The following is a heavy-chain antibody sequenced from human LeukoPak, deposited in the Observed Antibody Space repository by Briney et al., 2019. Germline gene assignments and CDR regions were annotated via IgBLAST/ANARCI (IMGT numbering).Heavy chain of an antibody. CDR2: IYWDDHK. CDR1: GFSLSTSGVG. D-gene: IGHD3-10*01. Sequence: SGPTLVNPTQALTLTCTFSGFSLSTSGVGVGWIRQPPGKALEWLALIYWDDHKLHSPSLKSRLTITKDTSKNQVVLTMTNMDPVDTATYYCVHTLSGAYVSGTYYGGLDYWGQGTLVTVSS. V-gene: IGHV2-5*02. CDR3: VHTLSGAYVSGTYYGGLDY. J-gene: IGHJ4*02.